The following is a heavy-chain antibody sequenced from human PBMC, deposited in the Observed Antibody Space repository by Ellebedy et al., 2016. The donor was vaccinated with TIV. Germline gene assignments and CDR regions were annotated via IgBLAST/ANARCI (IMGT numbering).Heavy chain of an antibody. CDR1: GFTFSSYW. D-gene: IGHD5-18*01. J-gene: IGHJ4*02. V-gene: IGHV3-74*01. CDR2: INSDGSST. CDR3: ARVAAVDTATAELRG. Sequence: GESLKISCAASGFTFSSYWMHWVRQAPGKGLVWVSRINSDGSSTNYADSVKGRFTISRDNAKNTLYLQMNGLRAEDTAVYYCARVAAVDTATAELRGWGQGTLVTVSS.